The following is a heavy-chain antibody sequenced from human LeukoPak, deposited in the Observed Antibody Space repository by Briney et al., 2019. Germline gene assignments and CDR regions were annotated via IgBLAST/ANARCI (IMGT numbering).Heavy chain of an antibody. D-gene: IGHD2-2*01. CDR2: IRYDGSNK. V-gene: IGHV3-30*02. J-gene: IGHJ5*02. CDR3: AKVVDAPGARIVVVPAALNWFDP. CDR1: GFTFSSYG. Sequence: GGSLRLSCAASGFTFSSYGMHWVRQAPGKGLEWVAFIRYDGSNKYYADSVKGRFTISRDNSKNTLYLQMNSLRAEDTAVYYCAKVVDAPGARIVVVPAALNWFDPWGQGTLVTVSS.